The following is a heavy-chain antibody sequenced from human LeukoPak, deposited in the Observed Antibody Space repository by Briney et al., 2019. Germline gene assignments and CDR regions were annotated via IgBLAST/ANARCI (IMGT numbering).Heavy chain of an antibody. J-gene: IGHJ1*01. V-gene: IGHV3-33*06. CDR1: GFTFSSYG. CDR3: AKGTYDSSGYYQH. CDR2: IWYDGSNK. D-gene: IGHD3-22*01. Sequence: GGSLRLSCAASGFTFSSYGMHWVRQAPGKGLEWVAVIWYDGSNKYYADSVKGRFTISSDNSKNTLYLQMNSLRAEDTAVYYCAKGTYDSSGYYQHWGQGTLVTVSS.